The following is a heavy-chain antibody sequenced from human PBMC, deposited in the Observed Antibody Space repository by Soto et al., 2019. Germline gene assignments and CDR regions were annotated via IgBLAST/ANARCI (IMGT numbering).Heavy chain of an antibody. CDR1: GGSISSSSYY. V-gene: IGHV4-39*01. CDR3: ARQWKWEPFRDY. J-gene: IGHJ4*02. D-gene: IGHD1-26*01. Sequence: QLQLQESGPGLVKPSETLSLTCTVSGGSISSSSYYWGWIRQPPGKGLEWIGSIYYSGSTYYNPSLKSRVTISVDTSKNQFSLKLSSVTAADTAVYYCARQWKWEPFRDYWGQGTLVTVSS. CDR2: IYYSGST.